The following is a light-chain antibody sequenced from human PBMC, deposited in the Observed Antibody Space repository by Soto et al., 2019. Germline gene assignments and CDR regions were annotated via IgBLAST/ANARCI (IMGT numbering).Light chain of an antibody. CDR1: QSISSY. V-gene: IGKV1-39*01. J-gene: IGKJ2*01. CDR3: QQSYSTPPT. Sequence: DIQMTQSPSSVSASVGDRVTITCRASQSISSYLNWYQQKPGKAPKLLIYAASRLQSGVPSRFSGSGSGTDFTLTISSLQPEDFATYYCQQSYSTPPTFGQGTKVDI. CDR2: AAS.